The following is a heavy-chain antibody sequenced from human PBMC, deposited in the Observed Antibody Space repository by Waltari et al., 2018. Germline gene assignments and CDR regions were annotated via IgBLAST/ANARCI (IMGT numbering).Heavy chain of an antibody. CDR3: ARGVYFWSGPFFDY. CDR2: IYHSGGT. Sequence: QVQLQESGPGLVKPSETLSLTCAVSGYSISSGYYWGWIRQPPGKGLEWIGSIYHSGGTYANPSLKSRVTISVDTSKNQFSLKLISVTAADTAVYYCARGVYFWSGPFFDYWGQGTLVTVSS. D-gene: IGHD3-3*01. J-gene: IGHJ4*02. V-gene: IGHV4-38-2*01. CDR1: GYSISSGYY.